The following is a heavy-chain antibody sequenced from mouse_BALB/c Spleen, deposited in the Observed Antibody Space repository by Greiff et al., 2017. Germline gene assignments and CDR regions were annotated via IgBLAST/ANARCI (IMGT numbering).Heavy chain of an antibody. CDR1: GYTFTDYA. V-gene: IGHV1S137*01. Sequence: QVQLQQSGAELVRPGVSVKISCKGSGYTFTDYAMHWVKQSHAKSLEWIGVISTYYGDASYNQKFKGKATMTVDKSSSTAYMELARLTSEDSAIYYCARRGNRDYFDYWGQGTTLTVSS. CDR3: ARRGNRDYFDY. CDR2: ISTYYGDA. J-gene: IGHJ2*01.